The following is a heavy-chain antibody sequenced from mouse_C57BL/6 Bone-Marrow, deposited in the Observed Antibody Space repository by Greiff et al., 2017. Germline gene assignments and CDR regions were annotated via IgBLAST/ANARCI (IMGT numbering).Heavy chain of an antibody. CDR3: AKAYYSNYEGDDY. CDR2: IDPNSGGT. D-gene: IGHD2-5*01. V-gene: IGHV1-72*01. J-gene: IGHJ2*01. Sequence: VQLQQSGAELVKPGASVKLSCKASGYTFTSYWMHWVKQRPGRGLEWIGRIDPNSGGTKYNEKFKSRATLTVDKPSSTAYMQLSSLTSEDAAVYYCAKAYYSNYEGDDYWGQGTTLTVSS. CDR1: GYTFTSYW.